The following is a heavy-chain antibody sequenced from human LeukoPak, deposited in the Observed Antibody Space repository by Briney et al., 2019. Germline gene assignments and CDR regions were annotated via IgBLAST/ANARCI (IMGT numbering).Heavy chain of an antibody. Sequence: PGGSLRLSCAASGFNVSSNYMSWVRQAPGKGLEWVSVIYSGGSTYYADSVKGRFTISRDNSKNTLYLQMNSLRAEDTAVYYCAREDGSSYYFDYWGQGTLVTVAS. J-gene: IGHJ4*02. CDR3: AREDGSSYYFDY. V-gene: IGHV3-53*01. D-gene: IGHD6-6*01. CDR2: IYSGGST. CDR1: GFNVSSNY.